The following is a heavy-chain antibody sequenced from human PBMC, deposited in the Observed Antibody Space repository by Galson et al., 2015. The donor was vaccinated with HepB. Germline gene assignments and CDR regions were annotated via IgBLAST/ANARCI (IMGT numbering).Heavy chain of an antibody. D-gene: IGHD1-7*01. V-gene: IGHV1-18*04. CDR3: ARDGTTRTYYYYGMDV. CDR1: GYTFTNYG. J-gene: IGHJ6*02. CDR2: ISGYHGNR. Sequence: CKASGYTFTNYGISWVRQAPGQGLEWMGWISGYHGNRKYSQKFQGRVTMTTDTSTSTAYMELRSLRSDDTAVYYCARDGTTRTYYYYGMDVWGQGTTVTVSS.